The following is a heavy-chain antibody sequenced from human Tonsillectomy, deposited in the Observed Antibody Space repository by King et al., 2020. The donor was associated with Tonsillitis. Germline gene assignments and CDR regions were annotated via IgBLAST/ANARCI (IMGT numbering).Heavy chain of an antibody. D-gene: IGHD2-15*01. CDR1: GFTFRSYS. CDR3: ARDFKGGSCLCRYFDL. CDR2: ISSTNTYI. V-gene: IGHV3-21*01. J-gene: IGHJ2*01. Sequence: VQLVESGGGLVKPGGSLRLSCAASGFTFRSYSMNWVRQAPGKGLEWVSSISSTNTYISYADSVRGRFTVSRDNAQNSLYLQIKSLRAEDTAVYYCARDFKGGSCLCRYFDLWGRGTLVTVSS.